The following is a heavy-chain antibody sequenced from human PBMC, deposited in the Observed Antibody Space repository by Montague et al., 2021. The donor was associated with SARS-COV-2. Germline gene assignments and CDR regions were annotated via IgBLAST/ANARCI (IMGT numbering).Heavy chain of an antibody. J-gene: IGHJ5*02. CDR2: IYYSGTT. CDR3: LGMGAAHRLNNWFDP. D-gene: IGHD1-26*01. V-gene: IGHV4-39*01. Sequence: SETLSLTCTVSGGSISSSDSYWGWIRQPPGKGLEWNGNIYYSGTTNSNPSLKSRITMAANTAKNQFSLNLISVTAADTAVYFCLGMGAAHRLNNWFDPWGQGALVTVSS. CDR1: GGSISSSDSY.